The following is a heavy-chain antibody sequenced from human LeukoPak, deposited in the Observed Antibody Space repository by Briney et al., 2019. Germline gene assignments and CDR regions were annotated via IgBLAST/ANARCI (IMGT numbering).Heavy chain of an antibody. V-gene: IGHV3-23*01. J-gene: IGHJ4*02. D-gene: IGHD3-3*01. CDR2: ISGSGGST. Sequence: PGGSLRLSCAASGFTFSSYAMSWVRQAPGKGLEWVSAISGSGGSTYYADSVKGRFTISRDNSKNTLYLQMNSLRAEDTAVYYCAKGGKLGVIRFLEWLSQIHFDYWGQGTLVTVSS. CDR1: GFTFSSYA. CDR3: AKGGKLGVIRFLEWLSQIHFDY.